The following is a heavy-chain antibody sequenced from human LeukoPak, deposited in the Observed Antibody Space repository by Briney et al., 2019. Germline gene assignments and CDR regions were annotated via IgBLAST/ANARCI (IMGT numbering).Heavy chain of an antibody. CDR1: GYTFTSYD. Sequence: ASVKVSCKASGYTFTSYDINWVRQATGQGLEWMGWMNPNSGNTGYAQKFQGRVTMTRNTSISTAYMELSSLKTEDTAVYYCTTDLTGTSDYWGQEPWSPSPQ. D-gene: IGHD1-14*01. J-gene: IGHJ4*01. CDR3: TTDLTGTSDY. CDR2: MNPNSGNT. V-gene: IGHV1-8*01.